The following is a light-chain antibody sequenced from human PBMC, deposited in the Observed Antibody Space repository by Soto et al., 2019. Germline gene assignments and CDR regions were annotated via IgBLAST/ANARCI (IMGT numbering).Light chain of an antibody. CDR1: TSDVGSYSL. J-gene: IGLJ1*01. CDR2: EGT. V-gene: IGLV2-23*01. Sequence: QSVLAQPASVSGSPGQSITISCTGTTSDVGSYSLVSWYQQHPGKAPKLMIYEGTKRPSGVSNRFSGSKSGNTASLTISGLQAEDEDDYYCCSYAGSATYVFGTGTKV. CDR3: CSYAGSATYV.